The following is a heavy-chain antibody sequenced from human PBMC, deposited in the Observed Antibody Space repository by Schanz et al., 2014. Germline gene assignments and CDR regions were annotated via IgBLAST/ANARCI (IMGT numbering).Heavy chain of an antibody. CDR2: LSARGHRT. CDR1: GFTFSDYS. Sequence: EVQLVESGGDFVQPGGSLRLSCEVSGFTFSDYSMTWVRQPPGRGLEWVSALSARGHRTQYADSVMGRFTISSDISKNMLYLQMNSLRAEDTALYYCAKDPHKDYGGKPQALDIWGQGTMVTVSS. V-gene: IGHV3-23*04. CDR3: AKDPHKDYGGKPQALDI. J-gene: IGHJ3*02. D-gene: IGHD4-17*01.